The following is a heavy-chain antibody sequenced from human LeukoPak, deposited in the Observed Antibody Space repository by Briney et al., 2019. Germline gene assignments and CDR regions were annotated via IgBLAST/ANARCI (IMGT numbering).Heavy chain of an antibody. CDR1: GFNFSSYW. CDR2: IKQDGSEK. J-gene: IGHJ6*02. Sequence: GSLRLFCAASGFNFSSYWMNRVRQAPGKGPEWVANIKQDGSEKNYVESVKGRFTISRDNAKNSLYLQMNSLGVEDTAVYYCARDRHYDILSGFHNYYGMDVWGQGTTVTVSS. V-gene: IGHV3-7*01. CDR3: ARDRHYDILSGFHNYYGMDV. D-gene: IGHD3-9*01.